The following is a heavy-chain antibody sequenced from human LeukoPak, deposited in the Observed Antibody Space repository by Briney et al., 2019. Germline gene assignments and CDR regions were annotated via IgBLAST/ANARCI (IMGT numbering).Heavy chain of an antibody. D-gene: IGHD6-19*01. CDR1: GFTFSSYA. J-gene: IGHJ6*03. Sequence: GGSLRPSCAASGFTFSSYAISWVRQAPGKGLEWVSAISGSGGSTYYADSVKGRFTISRDNSKNTLYLQMNSLRAEDTAVYYCAKDAGQWLVRAPYYYYYYYMVVWGKGTTVTVSS. CDR2: ISGSGGST. V-gene: IGHV3-23*01. CDR3: AKDAGQWLVRAPYYYYYYYMVV.